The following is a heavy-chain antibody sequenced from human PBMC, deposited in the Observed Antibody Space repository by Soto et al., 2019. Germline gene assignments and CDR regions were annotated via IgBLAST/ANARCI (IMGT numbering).Heavy chain of an antibody. CDR2: ISSSGSTI. Sequence: QVQLVESGGGLVKPGGSLRLSCAASGFTFSDYYMSWIRQAPGKGLEWVSYISSSGSTIYYADSVKGRFTISRDNAKISLYPQLNSLRAEDTAVYYCAKSLGYCGGGRCCSGDFWYDPWGQGPLVTVSS. D-gene: IGHD2-15*01. V-gene: IGHV3-11*01. CDR1: GFTFSDYY. CDR3: AKSLGYCGGGRCCSGDFWYDP. J-gene: IGHJ5*02.